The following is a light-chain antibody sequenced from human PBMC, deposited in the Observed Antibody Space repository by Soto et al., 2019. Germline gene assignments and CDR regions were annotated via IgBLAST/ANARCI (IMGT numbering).Light chain of an antibody. J-gene: IGKJ1*01. V-gene: IGKV3-20*01. CDR3: QQYGSSPLWT. CDR1: QSVSSSY. CDR2: GAS. Sequence: EIVLTQSPGTLSLSTGERATLSCRASQSVSSSYLAWYQQKPGQAPRPLIYGASSRATGIPDRFSGSGSGTDFTLTISRLEPEDFAVYYCQQYGSSPLWTFGQGTKVEIK.